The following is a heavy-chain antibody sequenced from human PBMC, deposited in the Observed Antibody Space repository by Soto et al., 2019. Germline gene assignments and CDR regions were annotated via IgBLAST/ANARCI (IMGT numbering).Heavy chain of an antibody. J-gene: IGHJ6*03. Sequence: GGSLRLSCAASGFTFSSYAMSWVRQAPGEGLEWVSAISGSGGSTYYADSVKGRFTISRDNSKNKLYLQMNSLRAEDTAVYYCASNYFSSTSCRRLKMNYYYYYYMDVWGKGTTVTVSS. V-gene: IGHV3-23*01. CDR3: ASNYFSSTSCRRLKMNYYYYYYMDV. CDR2: ISGSGGST. CDR1: GFTFSSYA. D-gene: IGHD2-2*01.